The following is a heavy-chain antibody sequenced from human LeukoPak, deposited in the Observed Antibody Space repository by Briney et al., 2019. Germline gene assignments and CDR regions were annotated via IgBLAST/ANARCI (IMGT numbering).Heavy chain of an antibody. CDR3: ARHFSGYSYYKDL. Sequence: SETLSLTCTVSGGSISSSSYYWGWIRQPPEKGLQWIGSIYYSGSTYYNPSLKSRVTISVDTSKNQFSLKLSSVTAADTAVYYCARHFSGYSYYKDLWGKGTTVPVSS. J-gene: IGHJ6*03. CDR1: GGSISSSSYY. V-gene: IGHV4-39*01. D-gene: IGHD3-3*01. CDR2: IYYSGST.